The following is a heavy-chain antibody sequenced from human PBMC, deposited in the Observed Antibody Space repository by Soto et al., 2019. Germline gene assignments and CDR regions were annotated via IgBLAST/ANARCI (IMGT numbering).Heavy chain of an antibody. V-gene: IGHV3-74*01. J-gene: IGHJ4*02. CDR1: GFTFSSFW. CDR2: INSDGSST. D-gene: IGHD1-26*01. CDR3: AREIGGGSYWFTYDY. Sequence: PGGSLRLSCAASGFTFSSFWMHWVRQAPGKGLVWVSRINSDGSSTSYADSVKGRFTISRDNAKNTLYLQMNSLRAEDTAVYYCAREIGGGSYWFTYDYWGQGTLVTVSS.